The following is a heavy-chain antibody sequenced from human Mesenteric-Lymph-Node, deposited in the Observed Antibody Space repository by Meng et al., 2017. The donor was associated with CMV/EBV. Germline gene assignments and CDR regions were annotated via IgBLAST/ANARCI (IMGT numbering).Heavy chain of an antibody. Sequence: KVSCKASGYPFTSYDINWVRQAAGQGLEWMGWMNPNSGNTGYAQKFQGRVTMTRDTSISTAYMVLSSLRSEDTAVYYCARVWGSIDYWGQGTLVTVS. V-gene: IGHV1-8*01. J-gene: IGHJ4*02. CDR1: GYPFTSYD. CDR3: ARVWGSIDY. D-gene: IGHD7-27*01. CDR2: MNPNSGNT.